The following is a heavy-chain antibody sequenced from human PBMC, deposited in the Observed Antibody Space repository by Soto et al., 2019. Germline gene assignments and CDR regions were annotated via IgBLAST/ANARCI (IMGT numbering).Heavy chain of an antibody. J-gene: IGHJ6*02. CDR2: IYYSGST. Sequence: ETLSLTCTVSGGSISSYYWSWIRQPPGKGLEWIGYIYYSGSTNYNPSLKSRVTISVDTSKNQFSLKLSSVTAADTAVYYCARDRRYYYGSGGYYRPSYGMDVWGQGTTVTVSS. D-gene: IGHD3-10*01. V-gene: IGHV4-59*01. CDR3: ARDRRYYYGSGGYYRPSYGMDV. CDR1: GGSISSYY.